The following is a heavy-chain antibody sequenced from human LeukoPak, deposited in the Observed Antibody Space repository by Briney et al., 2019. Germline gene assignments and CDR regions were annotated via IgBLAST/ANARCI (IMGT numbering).Heavy chain of an antibody. D-gene: IGHD2-15*01. CDR3: AREYCSGGSCHNWFDP. J-gene: IGHJ5*02. CDR1: GGTFSSYA. CDR2: IIPIFGTA. V-gene: IGHV1-69*13. Sequence: SVKVSCKASGGTFSSYAISWVRQAPGQGLEWMGGIIPIFGTANYAQKFQGRVTITADESTSTAYMELSSLRSEDTAVYYCAREYCSGGSCHNWFDPWGQGTLVTVSS.